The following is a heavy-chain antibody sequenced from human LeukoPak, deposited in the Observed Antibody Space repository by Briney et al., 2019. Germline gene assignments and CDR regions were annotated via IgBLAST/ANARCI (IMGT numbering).Heavy chain of an antibody. Sequence: ASVKVSCKASGYTFTGYYMHWMRQAPGQGLEWMGWINPNSGGTNYAQKFQGRVTMTRDTSISTAYMELSRLRSDDTAVYYCARASAMVYYFDYWGQGTLVTVSS. CDR1: GYTFTGYY. V-gene: IGHV1-2*02. J-gene: IGHJ4*02. D-gene: IGHD5-18*01. CDR3: ARASAMVYYFDY. CDR2: INPNSGGT.